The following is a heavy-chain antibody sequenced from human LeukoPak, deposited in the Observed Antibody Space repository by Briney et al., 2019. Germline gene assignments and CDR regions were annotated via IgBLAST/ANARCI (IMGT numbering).Heavy chain of an antibody. Sequence: PGGSLRLSCAASGFTFNRCGMHWVRQAPGKGLEWVAFIHYDGSNKYNADSVKGRFTISRDNSKNTLYLQMNSLRAEDTAVYYCAKTSQQLDRFDPWGQGTLVTVSS. CDR2: IHYDGSNK. J-gene: IGHJ5*02. CDR3: AKTSQQLDRFDP. D-gene: IGHD6-13*01. CDR1: GFTFNRCG. V-gene: IGHV3-30*02.